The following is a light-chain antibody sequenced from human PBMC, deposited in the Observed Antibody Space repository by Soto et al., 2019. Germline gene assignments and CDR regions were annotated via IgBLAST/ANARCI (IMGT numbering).Light chain of an antibody. CDR3: QHYNSLPPFT. V-gene: IGKV1-33*01. CDR2: GAS. Sequence: DIPMTQSPSSLSASVGARVSITCQASEDIRTSLSWFQHKPGRAPKLLIYGASYLETGVPSRFRGSGSGTDLTLTISSLQPEDIATYYCQHYNSLPPFTFGPGTIVDVK. J-gene: IGKJ3*01. CDR1: EDIRTS.